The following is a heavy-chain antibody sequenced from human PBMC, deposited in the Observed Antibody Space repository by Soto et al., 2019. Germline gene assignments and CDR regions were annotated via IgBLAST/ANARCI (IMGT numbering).Heavy chain of an antibody. J-gene: IGHJ4*02. CDR1: GYTFTSYD. D-gene: IGHD6-19*01. CDR3: ASSVYSSGCRLDY. Sequence: ASVKVSCKASGYTFTSYDINWERQATGEGVEWRGWINPNSARTTYAQKFQGWLTMPRDTSISTAYMELSRLRSDDTAVYSCASSVYSSGCRLDYWGQGTLVTVSS. V-gene: IGHV1-2*04. CDR2: INPNSART.